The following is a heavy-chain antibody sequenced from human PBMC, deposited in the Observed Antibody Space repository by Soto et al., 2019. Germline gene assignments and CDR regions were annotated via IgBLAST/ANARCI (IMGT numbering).Heavy chain of an antibody. J-gene: IGHJ4*02. D-gene: IGHD3-9*01. CDR3: AIGGLGPLRYFDWALDY. Sequence: ASVKVSCKASGGTFSSYAISWVRQAPGQGLEWMGGIIPIFGTANYAQKFQGRVRITADESTSTAYMELSSLRSEDTAVYYCAIGGLGPLRYFDWALDYWGQGTLVTVSS. V-gene: IGHV1-69*13. CDR1: GGTFSSYA. CDR2: IIPIFGTA.